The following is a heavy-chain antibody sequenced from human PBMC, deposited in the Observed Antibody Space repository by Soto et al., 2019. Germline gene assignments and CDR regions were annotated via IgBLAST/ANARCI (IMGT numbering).Heavy chain of an antibody. CDR1: GFTFSSYG. J-gene: IGHJ4*02. V-gene: IGHV3-33*01. D-gene: IGHD5-18*01. Sequence: QVQLVESGGGVVQPGRSLRLSCAASGFTFSSYGMHWVRQAPGKGLEWVAVIWYDGSNKYYADSVKGRFTISRDNSKNTLYLQMNSLRAEDTAVYYCARESSYGYSNTPGRPLGDDCWGQGTLVTVSS. CDR3: ARESSYGYSNTPGRPLGDDC. CDR2: IWYDGSNK.